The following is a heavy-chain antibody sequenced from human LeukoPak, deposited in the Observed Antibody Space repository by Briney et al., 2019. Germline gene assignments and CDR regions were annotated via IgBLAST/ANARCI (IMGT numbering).Heavy chain of an antibody. CDR1: GFTFSTYA. Sequence: GGSLRLSCAASGFTFSTYAMGWVRQAPGKGLEWASAISGSGGGTFYTHSVKGRFTISRDNSKNTLFLQMNGLRAEDTATYYCAKSRSPGYSMGYDPDYWGQGTLVIVST. V-gene: IGHV3-23*01. D-gene: IGHD5-18*01. CDR2: ISGSGGGT. J-gene: IGHJ4*02. CDR3: AKSRSPGYSMGYDPDY.